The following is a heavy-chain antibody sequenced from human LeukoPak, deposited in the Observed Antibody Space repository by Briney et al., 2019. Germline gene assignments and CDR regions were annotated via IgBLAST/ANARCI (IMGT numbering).Heavy chain of an antibody. CDR3: ARALPYDFWSGYQDY. CDR2: ISAYNGHT. CDR1: GYTLRSYG. D-gene: IGHD3-3*01. Sequence: ASVKVSCKASGYTLRSYGVSWVRQAPGQGLEWMGWISAYNGHTNPAQNFQGRVTMTTDTSTNTAYMELRSLRYDDATIYYCARALPYDFWSGYQDYWGQGTLVTVSS. V-gene: IGHV1-18*01. J-gene: IGHJ4*02.